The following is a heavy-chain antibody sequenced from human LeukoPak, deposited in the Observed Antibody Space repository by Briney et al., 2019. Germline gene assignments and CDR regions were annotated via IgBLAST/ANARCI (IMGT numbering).Heavy chain of an antibody. D-gene: IGHD3-10*01. J-gene: IGHJ4*02. CDR2: INAGNGNT. CDR3: ARAPASIWFGELSYYFDY. V-gene: IGHV1-3*01. CDR1: GYALSKSS. Sequence: ASVKVSCKVSGYALSKSSIHWVRQAPGQRLEWMGWINAGNGNTKYSQKFQGRVTITRDTSASTAYMELSSLRSEDTAVYSCARAPASIWFGELSYYFDYWGQGTLVTVSS.